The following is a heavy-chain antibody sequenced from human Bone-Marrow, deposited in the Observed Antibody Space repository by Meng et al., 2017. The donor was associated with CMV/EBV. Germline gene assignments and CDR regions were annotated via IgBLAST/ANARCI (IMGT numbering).Heavy chain of an antibody. V-gene: IGHV3-48*03. CDR3: ARDTRRKGMDV. Sequence: GESLKISCTASGFTFGDYAMSWVRQAPGKGLEWVSYISNSGTTTYYADSVKGRFTISRDNAKNSLYLQMNSLRAEDTAVYYCARDTRRKGMDVWGQGTTVTVSS. CDR2: ISNSGTTT. J-gene: IGHJ6*02. CDR1: GFTFGDYA.